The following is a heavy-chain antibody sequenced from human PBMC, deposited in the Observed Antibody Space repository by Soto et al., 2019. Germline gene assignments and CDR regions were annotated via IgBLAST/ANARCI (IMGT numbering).Heavy chain of an antibody. CDR1: GYSFTSYW. V-gene: IGHV5-51*01. Sequence: PGESLKISCKGSGYSFTSYWIGWVRQMPWKGLEWMGIIYPGDSDTRYSPSFQGQVTISADKSISTAYLQWSSLKASDTAMYYCARHCRGGLGRYCSGGSCNYGMDVWGQGTTVTVSS. CDR2: IYPGDSDT. CDR3: ARHCRGGLGRYCSGGSCNYGMDV. J-gene: IGHJ6*02. D-gene: IGHD2-15*01.